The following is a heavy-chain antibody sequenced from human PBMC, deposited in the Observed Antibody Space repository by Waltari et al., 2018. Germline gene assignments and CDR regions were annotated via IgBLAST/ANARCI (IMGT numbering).Heavy chain of an antibody. CDR1: GGSISSGGYS. D-gene: IGHD2-21*02. CDR2: IYHSGST. V-gene: IGHV4-30-2*01. CDR3: ARLAYCGGDCYRYFDY. J-gene: IGHJ4*02. Sequence: QLQLQESGSGLVKPSQTLSLTCAVSGGSISSGGYSWSWIRPPPGKGLEWIGYIYHSGSTYYNPSLKSRVTISVDRSKNQFSLKLSSVTAADTAVYYCARLAYCGGDCYRYFDYWGQGTLVTVSS.